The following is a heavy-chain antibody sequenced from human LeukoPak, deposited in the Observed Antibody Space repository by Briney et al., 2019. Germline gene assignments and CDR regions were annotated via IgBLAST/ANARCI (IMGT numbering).Heavy chain of an antibody. CDR2: LFHSESP. CDR3: APVSSGGSAGYYFDY. D-gene: IGHD2-15*01. V-gene: IGHV4-4*02. CDR1: VVSMRSSNW. J-gene: IGHJ4*02. Sequence: SEPLSLTCAVSVVSMRSSNWWICVRQPPGKGLEWIGELFHSESPNYKPPLKSRVTITVDKSRNQFSLKLTSVTPADTAMYYCAPVSSGGSAGYYFDYLGQGTLVIVSS.